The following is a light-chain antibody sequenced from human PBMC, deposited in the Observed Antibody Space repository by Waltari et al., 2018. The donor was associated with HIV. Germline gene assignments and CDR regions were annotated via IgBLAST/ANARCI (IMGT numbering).Light chain of an antibody. Sequence: QSALTQSRSVSGSPGQSVTISCTGTSSDVGGYKYVSWYQTHPGKVPKLMIYDVNKRPSGVPERFAGSKSANTASLTISGLQAEDEADYYCCSYAGSYTWVFGGGTKLTVL. V-gene: IGLV2-11*01. J-gene: IGLJ3*02. CDR2: DVN. CDR1: SSDVGGYKY. CDR3: CSYAGSYTWV.